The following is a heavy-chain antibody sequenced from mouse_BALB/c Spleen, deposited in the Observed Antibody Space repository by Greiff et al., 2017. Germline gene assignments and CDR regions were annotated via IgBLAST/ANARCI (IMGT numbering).Heavy chain of an antibody. CDR2: ILPGSGST. J-gene: IGHJ4*01. CDR3: AILTTTRGMDY. CDR1: GYTFSSYW. Sequence: VQLQQSGAELMKPGASVKISCKATGYTFSSYWIEWVKQRPGHGLEWIGEILPGSGSTNYNEKFKGKATFTADTSSNTAYMQLSSLTSEDSAVYYCAILTTTRGMDYWGQGTSVTVSS. D-gene: IGHD2-12*01. V-gene: IGHV1-9*01.